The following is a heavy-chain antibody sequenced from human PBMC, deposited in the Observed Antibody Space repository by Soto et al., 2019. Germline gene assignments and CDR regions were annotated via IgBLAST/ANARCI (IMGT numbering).Heavy chain of an antibody. CDR3: AKDPLTHYGSGTYYPSPFDP. CDR1: GFTFNTYL. V-gene: IGHV3-23*01. CDR2: ISGSGGST. J-gene: IGHJ5*02. D-gene: IGHD3-10*01. Sequence: EVQLLESGGGLEQPGGSLRLSCAASGFTFNTYLMSWVRQAPGKGLEWVSAISGSGGSTFYADSVKGRFTISRDNSKNTLYLQMGSLRADDTAVYYCAKDPLTHYGSGTYYPSPFDPWGQGTLVTVSS.